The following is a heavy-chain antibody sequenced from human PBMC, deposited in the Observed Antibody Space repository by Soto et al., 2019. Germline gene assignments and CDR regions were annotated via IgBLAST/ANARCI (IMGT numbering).Heavy chain of an antibody. J-gene: IGHJ4*02. CDR2: IYNSGNT. CDR1: CFSISSYY. V-gene: IGHV4-59*01. Sequence: SETLSLTCIVSCFSISSYYWSWIRQPPGKGLEWIGYIYNSGNTNYNPSLKSRVSMSVDTSKNQFSLKVSSVTAADTAVYYCARGRGDYYFDYWGQGTLVTVSS. CDR3: ARGRGDYYFDY. D-gene: IGHD7-27*01.